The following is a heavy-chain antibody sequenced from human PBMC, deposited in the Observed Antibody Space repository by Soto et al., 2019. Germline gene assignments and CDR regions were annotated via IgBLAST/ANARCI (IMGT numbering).Heavy chain of an antibody. V-gene: IGHV1-18*01. CDR2: ISAYNGNT. CDR1: GYTFTSYG. Sequence: ASVKVSCKASGYTFTSYGISWVRQAPGQGLEWMGWISAYNGNTNYAQRLQGRVTMTTDTSTSTAYMELRSLRSDDTAVYYCARDSATYDFWSGYYLASPSYYYYYYMDVWGKGTTVTVSS. D-gene: IGHD3-3*01. CDR3: ARDSATYDFWSGYYLASPSYYYYYYMDV. J-gene: IGHJ6*03.